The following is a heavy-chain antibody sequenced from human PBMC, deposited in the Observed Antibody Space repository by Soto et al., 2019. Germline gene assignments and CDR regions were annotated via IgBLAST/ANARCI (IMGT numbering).Heavy chain of an antibody. CDR2: IYHSGST. J-gene: IGHJ4*02. V-gene: IGHV4-30-2*01. D-gene: IGHD6-19*01. Sequence: SDTLSLTCAVSGDSISSGGYSWSWIGQPPGKGLEWIGYIYHSGSTYYNPSLKSRVTISVDRSKNQFSLKLSSVTAADTAAYYCGRGGGYSSGSFDYWGQGTLVTVSS. CDR1: GDSISSGGYS. CDR3: GRGGGYSSGSFDY.